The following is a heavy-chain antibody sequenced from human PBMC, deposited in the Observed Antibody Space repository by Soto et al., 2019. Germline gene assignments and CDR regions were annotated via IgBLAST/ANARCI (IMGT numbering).Heavy chain of an antibody. CDR2: IIPIFGTA. V-gene: IGHV1-69*13. CDR3: ARVPMTTVTTHYYGMDV. D-gene: IGHD4-4*01. J-gene: IGHJ6*02. Sequence: SVKVSCKASGGTFSSYAISWVRQAPGQGLEWMGGIIPIFGTANYAQKFQGRVTITADESTSTAYMELSSLRSEDTAVYYCARVPMTTVTTHYYGMDVWDQGTTVTSP. CDR1: GGTFSSYA.